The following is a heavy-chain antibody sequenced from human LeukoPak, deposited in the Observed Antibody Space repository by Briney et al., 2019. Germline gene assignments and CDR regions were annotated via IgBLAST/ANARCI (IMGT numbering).Heavy chain of an antibody. CDR1: GFTFSSYS. D-gene: IGHD4-11*01. CDR2: ITSSSSYI. Sequence: GGSLRLSCAVSGFTFSSYSMNWVRQAPGKGLEWASSITSSSSYIYYADSVKGRFTISRDNAKNSLYLQMNSLSAEDTAVYYCARDLTVTSTCWFDRWGQGTLVTVSS. CDR3: ARDLTVTSTCWFDR. V-gene: IGHV3-21*01. J-gene: IGHJ5*02.